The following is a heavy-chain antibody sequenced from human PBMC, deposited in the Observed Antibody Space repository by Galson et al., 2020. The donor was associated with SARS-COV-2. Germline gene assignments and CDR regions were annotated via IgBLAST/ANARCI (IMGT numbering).Heavy chain of an antibody. J-gene: IGHJ6*03. D-gene: IGHD2-2*02. Sequence: SVKVSCKASGGTFSSYAISWVRQAPGQGLEWMGGIIPIFGTANYAQKFQGRVTITADESTSTAYMELSSLRSEDTAVYYCARAGWIYCSSTSCYTGYYYYYMDVWGKGTTVTVSS. CDR2: IIPIFGTA. V-gene: IGHV1-69*13. CDR1: GGTFSSYA. CDR3: ARAGWIYCSSTSCYTGYYYYYMDV.